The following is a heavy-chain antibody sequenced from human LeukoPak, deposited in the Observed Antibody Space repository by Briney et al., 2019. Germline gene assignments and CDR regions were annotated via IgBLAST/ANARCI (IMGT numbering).Heavy chain of an antibody. CDR3: ARDFYYDSSGYYWGADY. Sequence: GASVKVSCKVSGYTFTSYGISWVRQAPGQGLEWMGWISAYNGNTNYAQKLQGRVTMTTDTSTSTAYMELRSLRSDDTAVYYCARDFYYDSSGYYWGADYWGQGTLVTVSS. CDR1: GYTFTSYG. J-gene: IGHJ4*02. CDR2: ISAYNGNT. D-gene: IGHD3-22*01. V-gene: IGHV1-18*01.